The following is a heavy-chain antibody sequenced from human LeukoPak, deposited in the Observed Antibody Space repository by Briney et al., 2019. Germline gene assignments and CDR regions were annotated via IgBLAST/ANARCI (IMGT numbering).Heavy chain of an antibody. CDR1: GFTFSSYA. CDR3: ANGVGLGGAFDY. CDR2: ISGSGGST. V-gene: IGHV3-23*01. D-gene: IGHD2-15*01. J-gene: IGHJ4*02. Sequence: PGGSLRLSCAASGFTFSSYAMSWVRQAPGKGLEWVSAISGSGGSTYYADSVKGRFTISRDNSKNTLYLQMNSLRAEDTAVYYCANGVGLGGAFDYWGQGTLVTVSS.